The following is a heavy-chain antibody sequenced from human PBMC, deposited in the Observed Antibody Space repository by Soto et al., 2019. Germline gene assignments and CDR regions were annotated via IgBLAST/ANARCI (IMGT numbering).Heavy chain of an antibody. CDR3: ARIRATDYEIDY. CDR2: IERHGNDK. Sequence: EVHLEESGGDLVQPGGSLRLSCSASGFIFGFYWMTWVRQAPGKGLEWVANIERHGNDKYYVDSVTGRFTISRDNAQNSLFPQMYNLRAEDTAVYFCARIRATDYEIDYWGQGTLVTVSS. V-gene: IGHV3-7*03. D-gene: IGHD3-22*01. CDR1: GFIFGFYW. J-gene: IGHJ4*02.